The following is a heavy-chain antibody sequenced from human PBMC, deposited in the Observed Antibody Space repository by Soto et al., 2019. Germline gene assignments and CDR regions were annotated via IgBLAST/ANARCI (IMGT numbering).Heavy chain of an antibody. CDR3: AHTNGYCGGDCFDY. V-gene: IGHV2-5*02. J-gene: IGHJ4*02. CDR1: WFSLNTRGVG. D-gene: IGHD2-21*01. Sequence: SGPTLVNPTQTLTLTCTFSWFSLNTRGVGVGWIRQPPGKALEWLALISWDGEKRYSPSLKSRLTITKDTSKNQVVLTMTNMDPVDTATYYCAHTNGYCGGDCFDYWGQGTLVTVSS. CDR2: ISWDGEK.